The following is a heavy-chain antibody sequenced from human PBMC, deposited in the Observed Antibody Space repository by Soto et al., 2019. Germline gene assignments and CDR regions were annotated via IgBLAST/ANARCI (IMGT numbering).Heavy chain of an antibody. V-gene: IGHV4-39*01. D-gene: IGHD3-16*01. CDR1: GGSISSSSYY. Sequence: SETLSLTCTVSGGSISSSSYYWGWIRQPPGKGLEWIGSIYYSGSTYYNPSLKSRVTISVDTSKNQFSLKLSSVTAADTAVYYCARHGGVAWGETYYFDYWGQGTLVTVSS. J-gene: IGHJ4*02. CDR3: ARHGGVAWGETYYFDY. CDR2: IYYSGST.